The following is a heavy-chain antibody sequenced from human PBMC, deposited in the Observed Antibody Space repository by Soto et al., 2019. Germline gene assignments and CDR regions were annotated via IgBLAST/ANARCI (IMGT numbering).Heavy chain of an antibody. CDR1: GGSVSSDDYS. Sequence: QVQLQESGPGLVKPSQTLSVTCTVSGGSVSSDDYSWSWIRQHPGKGLEWIGYIRDSGSTYYNPSLEGRVTISVDTSKNQFSLRLRSVTAADTAVYYCARAMANYLAYWGQGTLVTASS. J-gene: IGHJ4*02. D-gene: IGHD2-8*01. V-gene: IGHV4-31*03. CDR2: IRDSGST. CDR3: ARAMANYLAY.